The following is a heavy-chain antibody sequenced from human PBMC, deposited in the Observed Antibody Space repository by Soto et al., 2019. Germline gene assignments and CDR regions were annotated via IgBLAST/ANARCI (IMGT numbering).Heavy chain of an antibody. V-gene: IGHV3-23*01. J-gene: IGHJ6*03. CDR2: ISGSGGST. Sequence: GGSLRLSCAASGFTFSSYAMSWVRQAPGKGLEWVSAISGSGGSTYYADSVKGRFTISRDNSKNTLYLQMNSLRAEDTAVYYCASHYGVYYYYYMDVWGKGTTVTVSS. CDR1: GFTFSSYA. CDR3: ASHYGVYYYYYMDV. D-gene: IGHD4-17*01.